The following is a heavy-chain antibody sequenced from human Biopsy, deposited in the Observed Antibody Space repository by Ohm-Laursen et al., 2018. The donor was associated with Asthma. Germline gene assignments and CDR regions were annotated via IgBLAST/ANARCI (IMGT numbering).Heavy chain of an antibody. CDR1: GYTFSNYA. V-gene: IGHV1-69*01. CDR2: LIPVLGTA. J-gene: IGHJ6*02. D-gene: IGHD5-12*01. Sequence: SSVKVSCNASGYTFSNYAISWVRQAPRQGLEWMGGLIPVLGTADYAPMFEGRVTITADESTSTAYLELTSLRFEDTAVYYCARGYSGTDRIVYYYSGMEVWGQGTTVTVSS. CDR3: ARGYSGTDRIVYYYSGMEV.